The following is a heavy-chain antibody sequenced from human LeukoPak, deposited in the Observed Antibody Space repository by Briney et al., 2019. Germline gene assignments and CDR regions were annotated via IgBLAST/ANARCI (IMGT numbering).Heavy chain of an antibody. J-gene: IGHJ3*02. CDR3: ARDSDVLLWFGELNGAFDI. CDR1: GFTFSSYW. CDR2: IKQDGSEK. Sequence: PGGSLRLSCAASGFTFSSYWMSWVRQAPGKGLEWVANIKQDGSEKYYVDSVKGRFTISRDNAKNSLYLQMNSLRAEDTAVYYCARDSDVLLWFGELNGAFDIWGQGTMVTVSS. V-gene: IGHV3-7*01. D-gene: IGHD3-10*01.